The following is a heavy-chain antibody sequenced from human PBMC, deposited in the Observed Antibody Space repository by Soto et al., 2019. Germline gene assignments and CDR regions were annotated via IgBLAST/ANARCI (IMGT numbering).Heavy chain of an antibody. D-gene: IGHD3-16*02. CDR2: ISSSGSTI. V-gene: IGHV3-11*01. CDR3: ARDSHYDYIWGSYRHYYLDF. J-gene: IGHJ4*02. Sequence: GGSLRLSCAASGFTFSDYYMSWIRQAPGKGLEWVSYISSSGSTIYYADSVKGRFTVSRDNAKNSLYLQMNSLRAEDTAVYYCARDSHYDYIWGSYRHYYLDFWGQGSLVTVSS. CDR1: GFTFSDYY.